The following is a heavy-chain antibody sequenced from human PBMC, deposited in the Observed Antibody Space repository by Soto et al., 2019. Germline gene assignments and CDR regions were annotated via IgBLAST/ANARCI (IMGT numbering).Heavy chain of an antibody. CDR2: IWFDGSKR. J-gene: IGHJ4*02. D-gene: IGHD3-22*01. Sequence: GGSLRLSCAASGFSFSKFAMHWVRQAPGKGLECVAVIWFDGSKRDYADSVKGRFTVSRDNSENTLSLQMNNLRAEDTGVYYCEREGDRSGYPVYFDSWGQGTVVTVYS. CDR1: GFSFSKFA. V-gene: IGHV3-33*01. CDR3: EREGDRSGYPVYFDS.